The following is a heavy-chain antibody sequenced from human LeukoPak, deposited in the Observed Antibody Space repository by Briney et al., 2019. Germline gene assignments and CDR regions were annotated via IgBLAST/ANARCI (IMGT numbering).Heavy chain of an antibody. CDR3: ARDYSGWSLDP. J-gene: IGHJ5*02. D-gene: IGHD5-12*01. CDR2: ISDGGKTK. V-gene: IGHV3-48*04. CDR1: GFTFSSYG. Sequence: GGSLRLSCAASGFTFSSYGMSWVRQAPGKGLEWVSYISDGGKTKYSADSVKGRFTISRDNAKNSLYLQMNSLRAEDTAVYYCARDYSGWSLDPWGQGTLVTASS.